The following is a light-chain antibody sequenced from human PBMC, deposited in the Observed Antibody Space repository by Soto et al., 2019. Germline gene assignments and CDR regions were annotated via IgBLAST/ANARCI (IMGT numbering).Light chain of an antibody. J-gene: IGKJ3*01. CDR1: QSIATF. Sequence: DIRMTQSPSSLSASVGDRVSITCRASQSIATFLNWYQQKPGKAPKLLIYTASSLQSGVPSRFSGSGSGTDFTLTISSLQPEDFATYYCHQSYRTPHTFGPGTKVDFK. V-gene: IGKV1-39*01. CDR2: TAS. CDR3: HQSYRTPHT.